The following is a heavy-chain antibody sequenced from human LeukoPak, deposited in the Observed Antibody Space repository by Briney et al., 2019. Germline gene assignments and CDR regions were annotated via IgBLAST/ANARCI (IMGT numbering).Heavy chain of an antibody. CDR2: ISGSSSDI. V-gene: IGHV3-21*01. J-gene: IGHJ4*02. CDR1: EFTFSSYS. CDR3: ARRGYHDYSGFDY. D-gene: IGHD1-26*01. Sequence: GGSLRLSCAGSEFTFSSYSMNWVRQAPGKGLEWVSSISGSSSDIYYADSVKGRFTISRDNAKNSLYLQMKSLRAEDTAVYYCARRGYHDYSGFDYWGRGTLVTVSS.